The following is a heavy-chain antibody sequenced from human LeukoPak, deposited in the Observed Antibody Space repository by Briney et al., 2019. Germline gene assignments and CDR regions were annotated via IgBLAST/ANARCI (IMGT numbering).Heavy chain of an antibody. V-gene: IGHV3-23*01. CDR2: ITANGAYT. D-gene: IGHD4-17*01. CDR1: AFSFRKFA. J-gene: IGHJ3*01. Sequence: PGGSLRLSRAASAFSFRKFALIWVRQAPGKGREWVSAITANGAYTLYADAVKGRFTVSRDNSKNTLYLQINSLRPEDTAMYYCAKDPNGDYIGSFDFWGQGTMVTVSS. CDR3: AKDPNGDYIGSFDF.